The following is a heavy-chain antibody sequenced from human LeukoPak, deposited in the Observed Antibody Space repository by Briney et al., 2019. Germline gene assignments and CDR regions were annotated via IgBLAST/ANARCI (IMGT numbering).Heavy chain of an antibody. D-gene: IGHD3-10*01. Sequence: ASETLSLTCAVYGGSFIDYYRSWIRQPPDMGLEWIGEINHSGNTNYNPSLKSRASISVDTSKNQFSLKLNSVTAADTAAYYCARTHYYGSGSGIDYWGQGSLVTVSS. V-gene: IGHV4-34*01. CDR3: ARTHYYGSGSGIDY. CDR1: GGSFIDYY. CDR2: INHSGNT. J-gene: IGHJ4*02.